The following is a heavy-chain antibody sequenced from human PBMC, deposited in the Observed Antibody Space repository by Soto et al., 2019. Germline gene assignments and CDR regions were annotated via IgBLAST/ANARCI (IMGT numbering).Heavy chain of an antibody. CDR2: IYRSGST. CDR3: ARGKTNYFFDL. J-gene: IGHJ4*02. CDR1: GGSISRGDFS. D-gene: IGHD3-10*01. V-gene: IGHV4-30-2*01. Sequence: QLQLQESGSGLMKPSQTLSLTCVVSGGSISRGDFSWTWIRQPPGKGLEWVGYIYRSGSTYYNPALKSPVSISLDKSKNQFSLNLTSVTAADTAVYYCARGKTNYFFDLGVQGHLVTVSS.